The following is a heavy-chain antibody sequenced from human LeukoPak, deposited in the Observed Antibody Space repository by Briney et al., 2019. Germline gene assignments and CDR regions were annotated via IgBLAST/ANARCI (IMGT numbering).Heavy chain of an antibody. J-gene: IGHJ6*03. D-gene: IGHD2-15*01. CDR1: GYSFTSYW. Sequence: GESLKISCKGSGYSFTSYWIGWVRQMPGKGLEWMGIIYPGDSDTKYNAPFQGQVTISADKSISTAYLQWGSLKASDTATYYCARPALYCSGTVCPPYMDVWGKGTTVTVSS. V-gene: IGHV5-51*01. CDR3: ARPALYCSGTVCPPYMDV. CDR2: IYPGDSDT.